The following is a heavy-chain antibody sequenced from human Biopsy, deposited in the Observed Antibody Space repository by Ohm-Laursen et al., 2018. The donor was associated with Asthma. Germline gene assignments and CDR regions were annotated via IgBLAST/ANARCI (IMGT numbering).Heavy chain of an antibody. CDR3: VRDKVVVVPGSKGPTDWFDP. D-gene: IGHD2-15*01. CDR1: GYTFSNYA. V-gene: IGHV1-18*04. CDR2: ISGYNGDT. J-gene: IGHJ5*02. Sequence: ASVKVSCKASGYTFSNYAISWVRQAPGQGLEWMGWISGYNGDTKFAQNVKGRLSLTTDTSTSTAYMELRSLTSDDTDVYYCVRDKVVVVPGSKGPTDWFDPWGQGTLVTVSS.